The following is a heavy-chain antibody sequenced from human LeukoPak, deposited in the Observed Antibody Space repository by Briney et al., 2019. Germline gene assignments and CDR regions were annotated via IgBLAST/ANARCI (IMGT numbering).Heavy chain of an antibody. CDR3: SRVGSSGWPNYFDS. V-gene: IGHV3-13*04. Sequence: PGGSLRLSCAASGFTFSSYDMHWVRHATGKGLEWVSVIGTSGDTYYAGSVKGRFTISRENAKNSLYLQMNSLTAGDTAVYSCSRVGSSGWPNYFDSWGQGTLVTVSS. CDR1: GFTFSSYD. CDR2: IGTSGDT. D-gene: IGHD6-19*01. J-gene: IGHJ4*02.